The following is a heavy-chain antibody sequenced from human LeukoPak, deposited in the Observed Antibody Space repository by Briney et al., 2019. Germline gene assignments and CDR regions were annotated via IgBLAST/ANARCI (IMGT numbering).Heavy chain of an antibody. CDR1: GFTFSSYG. J-gene: IGHJ6*02. D-gene: IGHD6-19*01. Sequence: QPGRSLRLSCAASGFTFSSYGMHSVRQAPGKGLEWVAVISYDGSDKYYADSVKGRFTISRDNSKTTLYLQMNSLRAEDTAVYYCAKIAVAGSYGMDVWGQGTTVTVSS. V-gene: IGHV3-30*18. CDR2: ISYDGSDK. CDR3: AKIAVAGSYGMDV.